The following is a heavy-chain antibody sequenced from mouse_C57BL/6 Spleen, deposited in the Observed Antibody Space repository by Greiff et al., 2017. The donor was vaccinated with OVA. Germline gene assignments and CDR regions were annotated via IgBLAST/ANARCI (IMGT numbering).Heavy chain of an antibody. D-gene: IGHD2-10*02. J-gene: IGHJ2*01. CDR3: ATGYGNYDYIDD. CDR2: INPSSGYT. CDR1: GYTFTSYT. V-gene: IGHV1-4*01. Sequence: VKLMESGAELARPGASVKMSCKASGYTFTSYTMHWVKQRPGQGLEWIGYINPSSGYTKYNQKFKDKATLTADKSSSTAYMQLSSLTSEDSAVYYCATGYGNYDYIDDWGQGTTLTVSS.